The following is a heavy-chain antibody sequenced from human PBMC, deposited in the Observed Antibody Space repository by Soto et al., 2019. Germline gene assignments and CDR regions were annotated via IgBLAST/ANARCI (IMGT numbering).Heavy chain of an antibody. CDR3: ARGPVGSYQWWFDP. V-gene: IGHV1-69*13. CDR1: GGTFSSYA. CDR2: IIPIFGTA. J-gene: IGHJ5*02. D-gene: IGHD2-8*01. Sequence: ASVKVSCKASGGTFSSYAISWVRQAPGQGLEWMGGIIPIFGTANYAQKFQGRVTITADESTSTAYMELSSLRSEDTAVYYCARGPVGSYQWWFDPWGQGTLVTVSS.